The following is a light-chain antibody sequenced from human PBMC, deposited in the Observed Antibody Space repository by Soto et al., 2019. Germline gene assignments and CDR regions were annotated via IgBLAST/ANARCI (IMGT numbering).Light chain of an antibody. J-gene: IGLJ3*02. Sequence: QSVVTQPPSASGTPGQRITISCSGSNSNVGKHTVNWYQQLPGTAPKLLIYTNNQRPSGVPDRFSGSKSGTSASLAISGLQSEDEADCYCASWEDSLNGWVFGGGTQLTVL. V-gene: IGLV1-44*01. CDR2: TNN. CDR1: NSNVGKHT. CDR3: ASWEDSLNGWV.